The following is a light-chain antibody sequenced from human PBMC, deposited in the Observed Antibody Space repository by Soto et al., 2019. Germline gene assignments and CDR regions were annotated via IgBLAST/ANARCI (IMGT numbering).Light chain of an antibody. CDR3: QQYNSYS. V-gene: IGKV1-5*01. Sequence: DIQMTQSPSTLSAYVGDRVTITCRASQSIGTWLAWYQQRPGKAPKVLIYHASNLQSGVPSRFSGSGSGTEFTLTISSLQPDDFATYYCQQYNSYSFGQGTKVDIK. CDR2: HAS. J-gene: IGKJ1*01. CDR1: QSIGTW.